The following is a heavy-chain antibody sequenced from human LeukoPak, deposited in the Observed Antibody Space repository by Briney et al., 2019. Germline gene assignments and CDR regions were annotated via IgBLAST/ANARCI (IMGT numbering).Heavy chain of an antibody. V-gene: IGHV4-30-4*01. D-gene: IGHD4-17*01. J-gene: IGHJ4*02. CDR2: IYYSGST. CDR1: GGSLSSGDSY. Sequence: SETLSLTCTVSGGSLSSGDSYWSWVRQPPGTGLEWVGYIYYSGSTYYNPSLKSRATISVHTSKNQFSLKLSSVTAADTAVYYCASTTTVTTLFDYWGQGTLVTVSS. CDR3: ASTTTVTTLFDY.